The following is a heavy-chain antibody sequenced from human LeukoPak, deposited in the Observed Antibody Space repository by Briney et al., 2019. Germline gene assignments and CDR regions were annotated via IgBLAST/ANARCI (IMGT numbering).Heavy chain of an antibody. Sequence: SVKVACKASGGTFSSYAISWVRQAPGQGLEWMGRIIPILGIANYAQKFQGRVTITADKSTSTAYMELSSLRSEDTAVYYCARVAGESQDDYWGQGTLVTVSS. CDR1: GGTFSSYA. CDR2: IIPILGIA. V-gene: IGHV1-69*04. J-gene: IGHJ4*02. D-gene: IGHD4-17*01. CDR3: ARVAGESQDDY.